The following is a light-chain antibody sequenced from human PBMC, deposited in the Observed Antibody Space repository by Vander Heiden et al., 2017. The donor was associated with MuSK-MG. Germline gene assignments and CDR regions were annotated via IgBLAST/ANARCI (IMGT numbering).Light chain of an antibody. CDR2: DAS. J-gene: IGKJ1*01. CDR1: QDIGDY. Sequence: GDRITITCQASQDIGDYLNWYQERPGKAPKLLIYDASNLETGVPSRFSGSGYGTEFTLTISSLPPEDAGSYYCQQDDNLPFTFGRGTQVEIK. CDR3: QQDDNLPFT. V-gene: IGKV1-33*01.